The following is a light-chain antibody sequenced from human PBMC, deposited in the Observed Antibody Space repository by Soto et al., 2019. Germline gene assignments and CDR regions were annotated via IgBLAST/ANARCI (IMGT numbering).Light chain of an antibody. J-gene: IGKJ1*01. V-gene: IGKV1-5*03. CDR1: QSVDTC. CDR2: KAS. CDR3: QQFYRYPWT. Sequence: IQMTQSPSTLSASVGDRVTITCRASQSVDTCLAWYQQKPGKAPHLLIYKASSLETGVPSRFRGSESVTEFTLTISSLQPDDFATYYCQQFYRYPWTFGQGTKVEIK.